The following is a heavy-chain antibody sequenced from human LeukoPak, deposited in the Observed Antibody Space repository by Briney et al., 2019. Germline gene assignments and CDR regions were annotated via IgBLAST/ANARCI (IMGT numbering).Heavy chain of an antibody. V-gene: IGHV3-49*05. D-gene: IGHD3-3*01. CDR2: IRSKVHGGPA. Sequence: KSGGSLRLSCTASGFSFGDYGMSWFRQAPGKGLEWVGFIRSKVHGGPAQYAASVKGRFTISRDESNSIAYLQMTSLEIEDTAVYYCTRAGGYDSWIDCWGQGTLVTVSS. CDR3: TRAGGYDSWIDC. CDR1: GFSFGDYG. J-gene: IGHJ4*02.